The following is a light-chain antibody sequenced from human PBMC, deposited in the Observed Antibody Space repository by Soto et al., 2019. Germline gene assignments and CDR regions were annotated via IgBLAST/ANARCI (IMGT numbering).Light chain of an antibody. Sequence: DIQMTQSPSTLSASVGDRVTITCRASQSISPWLAWFQQKXGKAPKLIIYGASRLQSGVPSRFSGSGTGTLFTLTISSLQPEDFATYYCQQSYSPPRTFGQGTKVDIK. CDR3: QQSYSPPRT. CDR1: QSISPW. CDR2: GAS. J-gene: IGKJ1*01. V-gene: IGKV1-39*01.